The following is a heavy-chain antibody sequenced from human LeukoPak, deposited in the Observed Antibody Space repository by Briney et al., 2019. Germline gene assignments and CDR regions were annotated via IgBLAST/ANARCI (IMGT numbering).Heavy chain of an antibody. CDR3: ARDLFVVTRRDAFDI. J-gene: IGHJ3*02. Sequence: SQTLSLTCTVPGGSITSDTYYWNWIRQPAGKGLERIGHISNTGSTNYNPALKSRVTISIDTSKNQFSLKLSSVTAADTAVYYCARDLFVVTRRDAFDIWGQGTMVTVSS. V-gene: IGHV4-61*09. D-gene: IGHD4-23*01. CDR1: GGSITSDTYY. CDR2: ISNTGST.